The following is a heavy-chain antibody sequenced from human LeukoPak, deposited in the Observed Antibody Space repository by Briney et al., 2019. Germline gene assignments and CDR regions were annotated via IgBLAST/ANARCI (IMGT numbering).Heavy chain of an antibody. CDR1: GYSISSGYY. V-gene: IGHV4-38-2*02. D-gene: IGHD1-1*01. Sequence: SETLSLTCTVSGYSISSGYYWGWIRQPPGKGLEWIGSIYHSGSTYYNPSLKSRVTISVDTSKNRFSLKLSSVTAADTAVYYCARDQLEPGFAFDIWGQGTMVTVSS. CDR2: IYHSGST. CDR3: ARDQLEPGFAFDI. J-gene: IGHJ3*02.